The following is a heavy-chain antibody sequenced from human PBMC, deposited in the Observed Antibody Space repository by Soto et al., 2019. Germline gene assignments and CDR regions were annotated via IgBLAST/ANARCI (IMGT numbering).Heavy chain of an antibody. CDR1: GDSMTSGDYS. V-gene: IGHV4-30-2*05. CDR2: IYRTGNT. CDR3: ARLPAEGVIAGGAMDV. D-gene: IGHD2-8*01. Sequence: SETLSLTCTVSGDSMTSGDYSWSWIRQPPGKGLEWLGYIYRTGNTHYSPSLKSRVSISQDRSKNQFSLRLSSVSAADTATYYCARLPAEGVIAGGAMDVWGQGTTVTVSS. J-gene: IGHJ6*02.